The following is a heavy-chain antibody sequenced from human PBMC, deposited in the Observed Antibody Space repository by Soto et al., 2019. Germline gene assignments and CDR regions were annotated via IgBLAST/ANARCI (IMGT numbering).Heavy chain of an antibody. D-gene: IGHD6-13*01. CDR1: GFAFTTYS. CDR3: ARELAAPGTTFDY. V-gene: IGHV1-3*01. J-gene: IGHJ4*02. CDR2: INGGNGNI. Sequence: ASVKVSCKASGFAFTTYSLHWVRQAPGQRLEWMAWINGGNGNIEYSQKFQNRVTITRDTSASTVYMELSSLRSEDTAVYYCARELAAPGTTFDYWGQRALVTVSS.